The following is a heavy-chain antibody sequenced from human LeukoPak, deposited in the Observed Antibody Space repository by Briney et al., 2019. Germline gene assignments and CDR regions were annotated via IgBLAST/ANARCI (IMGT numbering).Heavy chain of an antibody. CDR3: ARGGGQVWFGELLRNYNWFDP. CDR2: INPSGDVR. D-gene: IGHD3-10*01. Sequence: ASVKVSCKASGYTFGTHWMHWVRQAPGQGLEWMGIINPSGDVRLYARKFQGRVTVTRDMSTRTVYKELSDLRSDDTAVYYCARGGGQVWFGELLRNYNWFDPWGQGTLVTVSS. V-gene: IGHV1-46*01. J-gene: IGHJ5*02. CDR1: GYTFGTHW.